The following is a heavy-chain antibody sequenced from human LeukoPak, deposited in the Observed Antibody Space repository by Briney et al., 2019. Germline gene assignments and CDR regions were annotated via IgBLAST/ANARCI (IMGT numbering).Heavy chain of an antibody. V-gene: IGHV3-23*01. CDR3: AKDLGWFGELFDY. CDR1: GFTFKNYA. Sequence: TGGSLRLSCVASGFTFKNYAMSWVRQAPGKGLEWVSAIDSSGAYTYYADSVKGRFTISRDNSKNTLYLQMNSLRAEDTAVYYCAKDLGWFGELFDYWGQGTLVTVSS. CDR2: IDSSGAYT. D-gene: IGHD3-10*01. J-gene: IGHJ4*02.